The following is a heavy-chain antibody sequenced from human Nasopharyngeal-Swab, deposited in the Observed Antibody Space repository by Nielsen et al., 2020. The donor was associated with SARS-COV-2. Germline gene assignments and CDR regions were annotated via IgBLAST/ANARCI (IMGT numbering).Heavy chain of an antibody. V-gene: IGHV3-7*03. Sequence: ESLKIPCAASGFTFSSYWMSWVRQAPGKGLEWVANIKQDGSEKYYVDSVKGRFTISRDNAKNSLYLQMNSLRAEDTAVYYCAKVWGPTFGGVIVWPYYFDYWGQGTLVTVSS. J-gene: IGHJ4*02. CDR2: IKQDGSEK. CDR3: AKVWGPTFGGVIVWPYYFDY. D-gene: IGHD3-16*02. CDR1: GFTFSSYW.